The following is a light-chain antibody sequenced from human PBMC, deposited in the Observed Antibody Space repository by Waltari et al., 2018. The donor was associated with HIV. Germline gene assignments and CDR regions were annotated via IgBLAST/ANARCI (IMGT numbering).Light chain of an antibody. Sequence: EIVMTQSPATLSVSPGERATLSCRASQSVSSNLAWYQHKPGQAPRLFIYGASTRATCIPARFSGSGSGTDFTLTISSLQSEDFAVYYCQQYSNWPRTFGQGTKVEIK. CDR1: QSVSSN. V-gene: IGKV3-15*01. CDR2: GAS. CDR3: QQYSNWPRT. J-gene: IGKJ1*01.